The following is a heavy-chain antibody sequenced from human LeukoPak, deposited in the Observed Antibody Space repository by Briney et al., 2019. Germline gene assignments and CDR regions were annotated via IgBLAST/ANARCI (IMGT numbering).Heavy chain of an antibody. D-gene: IGHD1-26*01. V-gene: IGHV4-34*01. CDR2: INHRGTT. CDR1: GDSFSGYY. J-gene: IGHJ4*02. CDR3: ARSWAGMYYPFYYFDY. Sequence: PSETLSLTCAVYGDSFSGYYWSWIRQPPGKGLEWIAEINHRGTTHYNPSLKSRVNISADTSKNLFPLNLDSVTAADTAVYYCARSWAGMYYPFYYFDYWGQGTLVSVSS.